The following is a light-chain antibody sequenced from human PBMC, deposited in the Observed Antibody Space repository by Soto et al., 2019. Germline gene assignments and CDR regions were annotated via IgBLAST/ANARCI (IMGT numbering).Light chain of an antibody. V-gene: IGKV4-1*01. CDR3: QQYYSPPLT. Sequence: DIVMTQSPDSLAVSLGERATINCKSSQSVLYSSNNKNYLAWYQQKPGQPPKLLIYWASTRESGVPDRFSGSGSGTDFTLTISSLQAEDVAVYYCQQYYSPPLTFGGGPRWRSN. CDR1: QSVLYSSNNKNY. CDR2: WAS. J-gene: IGKJ4*01.